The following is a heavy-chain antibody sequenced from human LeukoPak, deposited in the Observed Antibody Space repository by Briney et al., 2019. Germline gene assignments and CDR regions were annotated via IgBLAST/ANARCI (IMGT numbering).Heavy chain of an antibody. CDR2: ISWNSGSI. J-gene: IGHJ4*02. CDR1: GFTFDDYA. CDR3: AKDMRAMGSLDY. Sequence: GGSLRLSCAASGFTFDDYAMHWVRQAPGKGLEWVSGISWNSGSIGYADSVKGRFTISRDNAKNSLYLQVNSLRAEDTALYYCAKDMRAMGSLDYWGQGTLVTVSS. V-gene: IGHV3-9*01. D-gene: IGHD5-18*01.